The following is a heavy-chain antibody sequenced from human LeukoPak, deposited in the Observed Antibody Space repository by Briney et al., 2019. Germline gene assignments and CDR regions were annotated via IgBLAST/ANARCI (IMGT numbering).Heavy chain of an antibody. CDR3: ARRKDYYGSGSYYNRRLYYYYYMDV. CDR2: ISAYNGNT. D-gene: IGHD3-10*01. CDR1: GYTFTSYG. J-gene: IGHJ6*03. Sequence: ASVKVSCKASGYTFTSYGISWVRQAPGQGLEWMGWISAYNGNTNYAQKLQGRVTMTTDTSTSTAYMELRSLRSDDTAVYYCARRKDYYGSGSYYNRRLYYYYYMDVWGKGTTVTVSS. V-gene: IGHV1-18*01.